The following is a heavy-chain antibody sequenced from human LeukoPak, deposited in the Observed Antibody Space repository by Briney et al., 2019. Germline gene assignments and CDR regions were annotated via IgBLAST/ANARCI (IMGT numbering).Heavy chain of an antibody. CDR1: GFTFTSYW. CDR3: ASSPSSYFDY. V-gene: IGHV3-74*01. D-gene: IGHD6-13*01. Sequence: GGSLRLSCAASGFTFTSYWTHWVCRTPGQGLVWVSLINTDGSSTNYADSVKGRFTISRDNSKNTLYLQMNSLGAEDTAVYYCASSPSSYFDYWGQGTVVTVSS. J-gene: IGHJ4*02. CDR2: INTDGSST.